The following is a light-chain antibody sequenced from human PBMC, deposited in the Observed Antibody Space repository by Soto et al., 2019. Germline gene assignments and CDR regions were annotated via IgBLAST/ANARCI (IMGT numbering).Light chain of an antibody. Sequence: EVVLTQSPGTLSLSPGERATLSCRASQSINNNYLGWYQQKPGQAPRLLIYGASSRATGIPDRFSGSGSGTDFTLTISRLEPEDFAVYYCQQYGSSPKTFGQGTKVDIK. CDR1: QSINNNY. J-gene: IGKJ1*01. CDR2: GAS. CDR3: QQYGSSPKT. V-gene: IGKV3-20*01.